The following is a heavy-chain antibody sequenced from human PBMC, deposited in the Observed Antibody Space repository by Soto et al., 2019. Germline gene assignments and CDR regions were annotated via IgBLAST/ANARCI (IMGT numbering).Heavy chain of an antibody. V-gene: IGHV1-69*06. Sequence: ASVKVSCKASGGTFSSYAISWVRQAPGQGLEWMGGIIPIFGTANYAQKFQGRVTITADKSTSTAYMELSSLRSEDTAVYYCASSGVPDWYAFDIWGQGTMVTVSS. J-gene: IGHJ3*02. CDR1: GGTFSSYA. CDR2: IIPIFGTA. D-gene: IGHD3-9*01. CDR3: ASSGVPDWYAFDI.